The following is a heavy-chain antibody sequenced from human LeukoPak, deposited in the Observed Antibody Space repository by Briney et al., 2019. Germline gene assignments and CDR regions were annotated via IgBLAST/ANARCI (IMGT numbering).Heavy chain of an antibody. Sequence: SETLSLTCTVSGDSNDNNGFYWGWIRQPPGKGLEWIGNIYYSGSTYYNPSLKSRVTTSADTSKKQFSLKLSSVTAADTAVYYCARGTRGSDSSFDFWGQGTLVTVSS. CDR1: GDSNDNNGFY. CDR3: ARGTRGSDSSFDF. D-gene: IGHD1-1*01. CDR2: IYYSGST. J-gene: IGHJ4*02. V-gene: IGHV4-39*07.